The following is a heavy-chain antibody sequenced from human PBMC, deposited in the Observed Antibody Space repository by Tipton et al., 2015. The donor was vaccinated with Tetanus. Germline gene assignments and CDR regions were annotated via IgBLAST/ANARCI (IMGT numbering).Heavy chain of an antibody. Sequence: SLRLSCVASGFTFSSYAMSWVRQAPGKGLEWVSAISGPGDTTTYYTDSVKGRFTISRDNSKKTVYLQMNSLRAEDTAVYFCARRSLTNYGLDVWGRGTPVTVSS. CDR3: ARRSLTNYGLDV. V-gene: IGHV3-23*01. CDR1: GFTFSSYA. CDR2: ISGPGDTTT. J-gene: IGHJ6*02. D-gene: IGHD1/OR15-1a*01.